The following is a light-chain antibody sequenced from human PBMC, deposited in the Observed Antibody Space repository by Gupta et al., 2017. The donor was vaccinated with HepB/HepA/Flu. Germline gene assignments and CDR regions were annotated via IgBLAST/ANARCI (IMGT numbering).Light chain of an antibody. J-gene: IGLJ2*01. V-gene: IGLV1-40*01. Sequence: SVLTPPPSVSGAPAQRVTISCTGSSSNIGAGYDVHWYQHLPGTAPKLLIYGNTNRPSGVPDRCSGSKSGTSASLAITGLQAEDEADDYCQSYDSSLTGSIFGGGTKLTVL. CDR2: GNT. CDR3: QSYDSSLTGSI. CDR1: SSNIGAGYD.